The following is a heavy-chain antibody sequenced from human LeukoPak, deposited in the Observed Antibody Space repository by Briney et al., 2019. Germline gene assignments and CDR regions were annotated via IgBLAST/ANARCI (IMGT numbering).Heavy chain of an antibody. CDR1: GFTFSSYW. J-gene: IGHJ4*02. V-gene: IGHV3-7*03. CDR2: IKEDGSEK. Sequence: GGSLRLSCAASGFTFSSYWMTWVRQTPGKGLEWVANIKEDGSEKYYVDSVKGRFTISRDNARNSLYLQMNSLRVEDTAVYYCARAMDFWGQGTLVTVSS. CDR3: ARAMDF.